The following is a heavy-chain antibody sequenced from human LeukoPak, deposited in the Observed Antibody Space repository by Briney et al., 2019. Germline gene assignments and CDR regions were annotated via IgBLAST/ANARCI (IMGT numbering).Heavy chain of an antibody. J-gene: IGHJ3*02. V-gene: IGHV3-23*01. CDR2: ISGDGRNT. Sequence: GGSLRLSCAASEFTYSAYATSWVRHTPGKGLEWVSSISGDGRNTFYADSVKGRFTISRDDSKPTLFLQMNSLRAEDTAIYYCARRYGGWGAFDIWGQGTVVTVSS. CDR1: EFTYSAYA. D-gene: IGHD4-23*01. CDR3: ARRYGGWGAFDI.